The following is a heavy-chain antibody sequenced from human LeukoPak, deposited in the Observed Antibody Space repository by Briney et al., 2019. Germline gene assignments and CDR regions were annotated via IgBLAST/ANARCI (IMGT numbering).Heavy chain of an antibody. V-gene: IGHV3-30-3*01. CDR3: VRDHDYYGSGSFYRYWLDP. Sequence: GGSLRLSCAASGFTLSHYAMHWVRQAPGKGLEWVSIISYDGTHKYSADPVRGRFTISIDNSKNTLYLQMNSLRHEDTAVYYCVRDHDYYGSGSFYRYWLDPWGQGTLVTVSS. D-gene: IGHD3-10*01. CDR1: GFTLSHYA. CDR2: ISYDGTHK. J-gene: IGHJ5*02.